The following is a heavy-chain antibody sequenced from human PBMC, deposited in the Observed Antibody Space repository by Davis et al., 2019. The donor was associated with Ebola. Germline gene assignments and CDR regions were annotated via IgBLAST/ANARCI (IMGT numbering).Heavy chain of an antibody. CDR1: GFTFDDYA. V-gene: IGHV3-9*01. J-gene: IGHJ6*02. D-gene: IGHD1-26*01. Sequence: PGGSLRPSCAASGFTFDDYAMHWVRQAPGKGLEWVSGISWNSGSIGYADSVKGRFTISRDNAKTSLYLQMNSLRAEDTAVYYCARERGSYLYYYYGMDVWGQGTTVTVSS. CDR3: ARERGSYLYYYYGMDV. CDR2: ISWNSGSI.